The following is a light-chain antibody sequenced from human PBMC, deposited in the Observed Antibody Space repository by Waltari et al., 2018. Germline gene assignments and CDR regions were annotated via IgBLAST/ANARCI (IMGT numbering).Light chain of an antibody. J-gene: IGLJ3*02. CDR1: SSNIGSNT. CDR3: AAWDDSLNGPV. V-gene: IGLV1-44*01. Sequence: QSVLTQPPSASGTPGQRVTISCSGSSSNIGSNTVNWYQQPPGPAPKLLIYSNNQRPSGVPDRFSGSKSGTSASLAISGLQSEDEADYDCAAWDDSLNGPVFGGGTKLTVL. CDR2: SNN.